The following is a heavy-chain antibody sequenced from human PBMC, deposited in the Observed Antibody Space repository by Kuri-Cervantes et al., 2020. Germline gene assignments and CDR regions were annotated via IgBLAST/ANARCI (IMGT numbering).Heavy chain of an antibody. V-gene: IGHV1-69*13. CDR1: GGTFSSYV. CDR3: ASKASYNWNDPRYYYYMDV. J-gene: IGHJ6*03. Sequence: SVKVSCKASGGTFSSYVISWVRQAPGQGLEWMGGIIPIFGTANYAQKFQGRVTITADESTSTAYMELSSLRSEDTAVYYCASKASYNWNDPRYYYYMDVWGKGTTVTVSS. CDR2: IIPIFGTA. D-gene: IGHD1-1*01.